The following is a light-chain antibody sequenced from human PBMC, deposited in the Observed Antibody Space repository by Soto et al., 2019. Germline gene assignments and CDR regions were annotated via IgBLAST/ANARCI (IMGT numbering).Light chain of an antibody. Sequence: DIQMTQSPSTLSASVGDRVTITCRASQSVSNWLAWYQQKPGKAPKILIYKASSLESGVPSRFSGSGCWKELTLTISSLRPDDFATYYCQQYNGYRWTVGQGAKVDIK. CDR3: QQYNGYRWT. CDR2: KAS. V-gene: IGKV1-5*03. CDR1: QSVSNW. J-gene: IGKJ1*01.